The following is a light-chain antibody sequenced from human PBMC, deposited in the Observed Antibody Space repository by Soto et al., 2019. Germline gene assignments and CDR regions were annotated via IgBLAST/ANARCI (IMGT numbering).Light chain of an antibody. CDR1: QSVSVN. J-gene: IGKJ4*01. CDR3: QQDNNWPPLT. Sequence: EIVMTQSPATLSVSPGERATLSCRASQSVSVNLAWYQQKPGQPPRLLIYGASTRATGIPARFSGSGSGTEFTLTINSLQSEDFAVYYCQQDNNWPPLTFGGGTMVDI. V-gene: IGKV3-15*01. CDR2: GAS.